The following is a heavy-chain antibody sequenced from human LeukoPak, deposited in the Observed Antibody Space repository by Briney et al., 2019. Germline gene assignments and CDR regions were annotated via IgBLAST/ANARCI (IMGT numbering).Heavy chain of an antibody. V-gene: IGHV4-61*02. CDR2: MNTSGST. Sequence: SETLSLTCTVSGGSISSGSYYWSWIRQPAGKGLEWVGRMNTSGSTNYNPSLKSRVTISVDTSKNQFSLKLSSVTAADTAVYYCARDLLHRGYAFDIWGRGTMVTVSS. D-gene: IGHD3-22*01. CDR3: ARDLLHRGYAFDI. CDR1: GGSISSGSYY. J-gene: IGHJ3*02.